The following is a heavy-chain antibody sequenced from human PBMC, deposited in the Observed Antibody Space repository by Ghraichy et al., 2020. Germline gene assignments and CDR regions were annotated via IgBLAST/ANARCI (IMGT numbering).Heavy chain of an antibody. Sequence: GGSLRLSCIASGFTFGDYAMSWVRQAPGKGLQWVGFIRNRAYGGTSEYAASVKGRFTISRDDSKSIAYLQMNSLKSEDTAVYYCTRDLDTSGWYLGWNFDLWGRGTLVTVSS. CDR2: IRNRAYGGTS. CDR3: TRDLDTSGWYLGWNFDL. D-gene: IGHD6-19*01. V-gene: IGHV3-49*04. CDR1: GFTFGDYA. J-gene: IGHJ2*01.